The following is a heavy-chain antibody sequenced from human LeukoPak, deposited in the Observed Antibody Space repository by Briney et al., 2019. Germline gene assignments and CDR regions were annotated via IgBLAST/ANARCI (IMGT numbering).Heavy chain of an antibody. D-gene: IGHD3-10*01. J-gene: IGHJ3*02. V-gene: IGHV4-34*01. CDR1: GGSFSGYY. CDR3: ATTQWFGVLGGAFDI. CDR2: INQSGSN. Sequence: SETLSLTCAVYGGSFSGYYWSWIRQPPGKGLEWIGEINQSGSNNYNPSLKSRVTISVDTSKNQFSLKLSSGAAADPAVYYCATTQWFGVLGGAFDIWGQGTMVTVSS.